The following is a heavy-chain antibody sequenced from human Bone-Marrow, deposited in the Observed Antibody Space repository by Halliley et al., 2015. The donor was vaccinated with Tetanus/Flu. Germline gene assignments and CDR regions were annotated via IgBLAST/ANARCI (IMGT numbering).Heavy chain of an antibody. V-gene: IGHV4-38-2*01. CDR1: GYSINSGSY. CDR2: IYDTGGT. D-gene: IGHD1-26*01. CDR3: ARWFRPSGVSYYYGVDV. J-gene: IGHJ6*02. Sequence: TLSLTCAVSGYSINSGSYWGWIRQPPGKGLEWIGNIYDTGGTYYNPSLKSRVTLSVDTSKKFFSLGLSSVTAADTAVYYCARWFRPSGVSYYYGVDVWGQGTMVTVSS.